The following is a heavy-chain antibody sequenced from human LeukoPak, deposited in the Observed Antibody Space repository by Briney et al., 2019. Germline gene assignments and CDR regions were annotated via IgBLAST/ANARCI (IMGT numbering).Heavy chain of an antibody. J-gene: IGHJ4*02. D-gene: IGHD1-14*01. V-gene: IGHV4-39*01. CDR2: IYYSGST. Sequence: SETLSLTCTVSGGSISSSSYYWGWIRQPPGKGLEWIGSIYYSGSTYYNPSLKSRVTISVDTSKNQFSLKLSSVTAADTAVYYCARRVTGRGAYYFDYWDQGTLVTVSS. CDR1: GGSISSSSYY. CDR3: ARRVTGRGAYYFDY.